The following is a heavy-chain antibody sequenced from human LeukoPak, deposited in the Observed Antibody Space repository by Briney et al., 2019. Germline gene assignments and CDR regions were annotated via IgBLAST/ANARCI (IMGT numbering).Heavy chain of an antibody. Sequence: GGSLRLSCAASGFTFSSYGMHWVRQAPGKGLEWVAVISYDGSNKYYADSVKGRFTISRDNSKNTLYLQMNSLRAEDTAVYYCASPVVVTTSPDYWGQGTLVTVSS. CDR2: ISYDGSNK. V-gene: IGHV3-30*03. CDR3: ASPVVVTTSPDY. CDR1: GFTFSSYG. J-gene: IGHJ4*02. D-gene: IGHD2-21*02.